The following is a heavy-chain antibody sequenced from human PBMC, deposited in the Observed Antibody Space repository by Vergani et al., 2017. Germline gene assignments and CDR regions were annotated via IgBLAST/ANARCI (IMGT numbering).Heavy chain of an antibody. Sequence: QVQLVQSGAEVKKPGASVKVSCKASGYTFTSYGISWVRQAPGQGLEWMGWISAYNGNTNYAQKLQGRVTMTTDTSTSTAYMELRSLRSDDTAVYYCARRGVSCSSTSCLTPYYMDVWGKGTTVTVSS. J-gene: IGHJ6*03. CDR3: ARRGVSCSSTSCLTPYYMDV. V-gene: IGHV1-18*01. CDR1: GYTFTSYG. CDR2: ISAYNGNT. D-gene: IGHD2-2*01.